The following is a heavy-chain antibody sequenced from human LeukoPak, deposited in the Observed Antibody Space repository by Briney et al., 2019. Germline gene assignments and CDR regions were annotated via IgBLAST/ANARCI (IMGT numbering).Heavy chain of an antibody. CDR3: ARVRGSYYYDSSGFPLDY. CDR2: ISSSGSTI. Sequence: GGSLRLSCAASGFTFSDYYMSWIRQAPGKGLEWVSYISSSGSTIYYADSVKGRFTISRDNSKNTLYLQMNSLRAEDTAVYYCARVRGSYYYDSSGFPLDYWGQGTLVTVSS. CDR1: GFTFSDYY. D-gene: IGHD3-22*01. J-gene: IGHJ4*02. V-gene: IGHV3-11*04.